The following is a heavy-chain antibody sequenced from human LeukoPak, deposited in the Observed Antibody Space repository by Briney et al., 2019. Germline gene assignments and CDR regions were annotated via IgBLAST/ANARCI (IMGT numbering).Heavy chain of an antibody. V-gene: IGHV4-39*07. CDR1: GGSISSSSYY. J-gene: IGHJ4*02. D-gene: IGHD1-26*01. Sequence: SETLSLTCTVSGGSISSSSYYWGWIRQPPGKGLEWIGEINHSGSTNYNPSLKSRVTISVDTSKNQFSLKLSSVTAADTAVYYCARDRELHYWGQGTLVTVSS. CDR3: ARDRELHY. CDR2: INHSGST.